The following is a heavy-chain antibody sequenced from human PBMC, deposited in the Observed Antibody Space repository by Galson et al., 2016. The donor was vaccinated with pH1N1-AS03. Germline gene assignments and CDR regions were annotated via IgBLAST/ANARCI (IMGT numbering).Heavy chain of an antibody. CDR1: GGTFSSSA. D-gene: IGHD6-13*01. CDR3: ARDRTAAPSYYYYMDV. CDR2: INPNSGDT. Sequence: SVKVSCKASGGTFSSSAISWLRQAPGQGLEWMGWINPNSGDTNNAQKFEGRVTMTRDTSISTAYMEVNRLISDDTAAYYCARDRTAAPSYYYYMDVWGKGTTVTVSS. V-gene: IGHV1-2*02. J-gene: IGHJ6*03.